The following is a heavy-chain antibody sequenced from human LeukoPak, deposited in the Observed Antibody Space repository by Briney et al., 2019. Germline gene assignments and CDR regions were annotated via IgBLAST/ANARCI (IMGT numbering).Heavy chain of an antibody. Sequence: GGSLRLSCAASGFTFSSYSMNWVRQAPGKGLEWVSYISSSSSTTYYADSVKGRFTISRDNAKNSLYLHMNSLRAEDTAVYYCARDSLGDPTYYFDYWGQGTLVTVSS. D-gene: IGHD3-10*01. CDR1: GFTFSSYS. CDR2: ISSSSSTT. CDR3: ARDSLGDPTYYFDY. V-gene: IGHV3-48*01. J-gene: IGHJ4*02.